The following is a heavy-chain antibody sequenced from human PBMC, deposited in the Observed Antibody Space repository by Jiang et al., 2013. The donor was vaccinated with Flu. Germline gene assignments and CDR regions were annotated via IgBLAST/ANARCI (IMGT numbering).Heavy chain of an antibody. D-gene: IGHD3-10*01. Sequence: SAAWNWIRPVPIETAVEWLGRTYYRSKWYNDYAVSVKSRITINPDTSKNQFSLQLNSVTPEDTAVYYCAREYYGSGSYPHPLFDPWGQGTLVTVSS. V-gene: IGHV6-1*01. CDR3: AREYYGSGSYPHPLFDP. CDR1: SAA. J-gene: IGHJ5*02. CDR2: TYYRSKWYN.